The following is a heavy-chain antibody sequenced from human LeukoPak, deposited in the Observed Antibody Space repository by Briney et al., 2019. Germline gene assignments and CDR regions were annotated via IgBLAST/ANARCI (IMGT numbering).Heavy chain of an antibody. J-gene: IGHJ4*02. CDR3: AKSEVYYFGTSGGFDY. CDR2: TYYRSKWYN. Sequence: SQTLSLTCAISGDSVSSNSAAWNWIRQSPSRGLEWLGRTYYRSKWYNDYAVSVKSRITINPDTSKNQFSLQLNSVTPEDTAVYYCAKSEVYYFGTSGGFDYWGQGTLVTVAS. V-gene: IGHV6-1*01. D-gene: IGHD3-22*01. CDR1: GDSVSSNSAA.